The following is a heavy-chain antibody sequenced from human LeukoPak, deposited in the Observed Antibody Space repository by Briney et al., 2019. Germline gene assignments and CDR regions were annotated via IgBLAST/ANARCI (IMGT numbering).Heavy chain of an antibody. CDR1: GFTFSTYN. V-gene: IGHV3-21*01. CDR3: AKERRGYSYGYIDY. J-gene: IGHJ4*02. CDR2: ISSTGSAK. Sequence: GGSLRLSCAASGFTFSTYNTNWVRQAPGKGLEWVSSISSTGSAKYYADSVRGRFTISRDNANHSLYLQMNSLRAEDTAVYYCAKERRGYSYGYIDYWGQGSLVSVSS. D-gene: IGHD5-18*01.